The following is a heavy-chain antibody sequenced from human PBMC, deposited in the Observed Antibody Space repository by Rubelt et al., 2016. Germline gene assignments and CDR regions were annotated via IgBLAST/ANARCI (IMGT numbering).Heavy chain of an antibody. CDR3: ARDSTSFSLDY. V-gene: IGHV4-59*12. CDR1: GGSISSYY. J-gene: IGHJ4*02. D-gene: IGHD2-2*01. CDR2: IYYSGGS. Sequence: QVQLQESGPGLVKPSETLSLTCTVSGGSISSYYWSWIRQPPGKGLEWIGYIYYSGGSSHNPSLEGRSSTSVDTSKTQVSLKLSAVAAADTAVYYCARDSTSFSLDYWGQGILVTVSS.